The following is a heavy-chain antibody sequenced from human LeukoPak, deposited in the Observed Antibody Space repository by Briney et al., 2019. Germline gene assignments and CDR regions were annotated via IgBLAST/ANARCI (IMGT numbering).Heavy chain of an antibody. CDR1: GFTFSSYW. Sequence: PGGSLRLSWAASGFTFSSYWMSWVRQAPGKGLEWVASIKQDGSEKYYVDSVKGRFTISRDNAKKSLFLQMNSLRAEDTAVYYCARDSGIAPAGYYHYYGMDVWGQGTTVTVSS. CDR2: IKQDGSEK. J-gene: IGHJ6*02. V-gene: IGHV3-7*01. D-gene: IGHD6-13*01. CDR3: ARDSGIAPAGYYHYYGMDV.